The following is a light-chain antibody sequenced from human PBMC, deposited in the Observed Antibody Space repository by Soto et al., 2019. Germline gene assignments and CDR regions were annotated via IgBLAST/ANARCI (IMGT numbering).Light chain of an antibody. CDR3: LQDYSFPLT. J-gene: IGKJ2*01. Sequence: AIQMTQSPSSLSASVGDRVTITCRASQGIRNDLGWYQQKPGKAPKILMYTTSTLQSGVPSRFSGSGSGTYFNLTISSLQPEDFATDYCLQDYSFPLTFGQGTKLEMK. V-gene: IGKV1-6*01. CDR1: QGIRND. CDR2: TTS.